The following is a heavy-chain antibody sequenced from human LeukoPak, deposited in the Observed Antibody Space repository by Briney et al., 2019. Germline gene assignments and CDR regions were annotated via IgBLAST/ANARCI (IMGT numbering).Heavy chain of an antibody. CDR3: ARNWKRYYFDY. CDR2: IYYSGST. CDR1: GGSISSSSYY. Sequence: SETLSLTCTVSGGSISSSSYYWGWIRQPPGKGLEWIGSIYYSGSTYYNPSLKSRVTTSVDTSKNQFSLKLSSVTAADTAVYYCARNWKRYYFDYWGQGTLVTVSS. J-gene: IGHJ4*02. V-gene: IGHV4-39*01. D-gene: IGHD1-1*01.